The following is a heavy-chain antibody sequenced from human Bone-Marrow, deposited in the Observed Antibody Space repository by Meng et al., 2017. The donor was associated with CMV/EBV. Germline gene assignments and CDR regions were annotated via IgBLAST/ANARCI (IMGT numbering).Heavy chain of an antibody. Sequence: GGSWRLSCAASGFTFSSYAMHGVRQAPGKGLEGVAVISYDGSNKYYADSVKGRFTISRDNSKNTLYLQMNSLRAEDTAVYYCARVSPGIAVDYWGQGTRVTVSS. V-gene: IGHV3-30-3*01. CDR1: GFTFSSYA. J-gene: IGHJ4*02. CDR3: ARVSPGIAVDY. D-gene: IGHD6-13*01. CDR2: ISYDGSNK.